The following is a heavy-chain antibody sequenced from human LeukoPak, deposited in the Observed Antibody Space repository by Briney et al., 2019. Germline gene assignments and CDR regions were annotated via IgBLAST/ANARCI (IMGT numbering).Heavy chain of an antibody. Sequence: GGSLRLSCAASGFTFSSYAMSWVRQAPGKGLEWVSAISGSGGSTYYADSVKGRFTISRDNSKNTLYLQMNSLRAEDTAVYYCAKDQSDRILATLTDWGQGTLVTVSS. V-gene: IGHV3-23*01. CDR1: GFTFSSYA. CDR3: AKDQSDRILATLTD. J-gene: IGHJ4*02. D-gene: IGHD2-15*01. CDR2: ISGSGGST.